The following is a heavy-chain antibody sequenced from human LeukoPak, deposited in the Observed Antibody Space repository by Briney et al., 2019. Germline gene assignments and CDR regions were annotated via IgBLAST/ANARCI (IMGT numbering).Heavy chain of an antibody. D-gene: IGHD3-10*01. J-gene: IGHJ4*02. Sequence: SETLSLTCAVYGGSFSGYYWSWIRQPPGKGLEWIGEINHSGSTNYNPSLKSRVTISVDTSKNQFSLKLSSVTAADTAVYYCAREIFGSGSYPDFWGQGTLVTVSS. CDR3: AREIFGSGSYPDF. V-gene: IGHV4-34*01. CDR2: INHSGST. CDR1: GGSFSGYY.